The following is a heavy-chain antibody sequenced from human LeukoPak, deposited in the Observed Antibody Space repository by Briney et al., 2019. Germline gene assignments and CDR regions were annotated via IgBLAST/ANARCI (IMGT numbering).Heavy chain of an antibody. D-gene: IGHD6-19*01. V-gene: IGHV1-2*02. CDR2: INPNSGGT. Sequence: ASVKLSCKASGYTVTGYDIHWGREAPGQGLGWMGWINPNSGGTNYAQTYHGRGTMTRTTSISTAYMDLSRLRSDDTAVYYCARVRVAVTVLYYYGLDVWGQGTTVTVSS. CDR3: ARVRVAVTVLYYYGLDV. CDR1: GYTVTGYD. J-gene: IGHJ6*02.